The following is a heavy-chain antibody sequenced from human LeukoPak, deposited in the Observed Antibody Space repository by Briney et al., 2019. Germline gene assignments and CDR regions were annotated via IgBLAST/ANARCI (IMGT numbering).Heavy chain of an antibody. Sequence: SETLSLTCTVSGGSISSSSYYWGWIRQPPGKGLEWIGSIYYSGSTYYNPSLKSRVTISVDTSKNQFSLKLNSVTAADTAVYYCARPYCSGTSCYAPFDYWGQGSLVTVSS. CDR3: ARPYCSGTSCYAPFDY. V-gene: IGHV4-39*07. D-gene: IGHD2-2*01. J-gene: IGHJ4*02. CDR2: IYYSGST. CDR1: GGSISSSSYY.